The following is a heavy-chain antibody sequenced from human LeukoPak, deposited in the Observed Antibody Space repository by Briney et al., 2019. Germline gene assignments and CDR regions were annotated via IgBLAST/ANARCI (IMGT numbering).Heavy chain of an antibody. CDR2: ISYDGSNK. Sequence: GGFLRLSCAASGFTFSSYAMHWVRQAPGKGLEWVAVISYDGSNKYYADSVKGRFTISRDNSKNTLYLQMNSLRAEDTAVYYCARAVDGYIISLGYWGQGTLVTVSS. J-gene: IGHJ4*02. D-gene: IGHD5-12*01. CDR1: GFTFSSYA. V-gene: IGHV3-30-3*01. CDR3: ARAVDGYIISLGY.